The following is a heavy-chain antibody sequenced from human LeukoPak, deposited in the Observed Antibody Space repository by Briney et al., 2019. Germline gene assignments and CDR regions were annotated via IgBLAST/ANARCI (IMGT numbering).Heavy chain of an antibody. CDR3: ARDLVPAASPAYYYYYMDV. Sequence: SVKVSCKASGGTFSSYAISWVRQAPGQGLEWMGGIIPIFGTANYAQKFQGRVTITMDESTSTAYMELSSLRSEDTAVYYCARDLVPAASPAYYYYYMDVWGKGTTVTVSS. J-gene: IGHJ6*03. D-gene: IGHD2-2*01. CDR2: IIPIFGTA. CDR1: GGTFSSYA. V-gene: IGHV1-69*05.